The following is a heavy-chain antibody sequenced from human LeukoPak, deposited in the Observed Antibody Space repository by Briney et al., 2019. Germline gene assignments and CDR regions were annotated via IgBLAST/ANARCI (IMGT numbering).Heavy chain of an antibody. Sequence: GGSLRLSCAASGFTFDDYAMHWVRQAPGKGLEWVSLISWDGGSTYYADSVKGRITMSRDNSKNSLYLQMNRLRAEDTALYYCAKEMVGAFDYWGQGTLVTVSS. CDR2: ISWDGGST. D-gene: IGHD1-26*01. CDR1: GFTFDDYA. CDR3: AKEMVGAFDY. V-gene: IGHV3-43D*03. J-gene: IGHJ4*02.